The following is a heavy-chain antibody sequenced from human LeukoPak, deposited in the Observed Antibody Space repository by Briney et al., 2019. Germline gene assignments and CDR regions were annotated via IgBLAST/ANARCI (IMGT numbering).Heavy chain of an antibody. CDR2: ISGSGGST. CDR3: AKGDTTWELPHDY. J-gene: IGHJ4*02. CDR1: GFTFSSYA. D-gene: IGHD1-26*01. V-gene: IGHV3-23*01. Sequence: GGSLRLSCAVSGFTFSSYAMNWVRQAPGKGLEWVSAISGSGGSTYYADSMKGRFTISRDKSKNTLYLQMNSLRAEDTAVYYCAKGDTTWELPHDYWGQGTLVTVSS.